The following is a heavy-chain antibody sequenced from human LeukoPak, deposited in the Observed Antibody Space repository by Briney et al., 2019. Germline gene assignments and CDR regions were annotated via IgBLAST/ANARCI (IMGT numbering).Heavy chain of an antibody. CDR2: MNPGSGNT. CDR1: GYTFGSYD. J-gene: IGHJ5*02. V-gene: IGHV1-8*02. D-gene: IGHD6-19*01. CDR3: AREIIAVANWFDP. Sequence: ASVKVSCKASGYTFGSYDINWVRKATGQGLEWMGWMNPGSGNTGYAQRLQGRVTMTRDTSISTAYMELSGLRSDDTAVYYCAREIIAVANWFDPWGQGTLVTVSS.